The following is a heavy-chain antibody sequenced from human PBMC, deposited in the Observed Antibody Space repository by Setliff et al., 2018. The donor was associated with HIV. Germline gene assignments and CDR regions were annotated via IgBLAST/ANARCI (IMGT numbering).Heavy chain of an antibody. V-gene: IGHV4-59*01. Sequence: KASETLSLTCTVSGGSMSNYYWSWSRQRPGKGLEWIGSIYYTGSTDYNPSLMSRVTISLDTPKNQFTLKLNSVIAADTAVYYCARNRVPSSLWGQGTLVTVSS. J-gene: IGHJ4*02. D-gene: IGHD3-10*01. CDR3: ARNRVPSSL. CDR2: IYYTGST. CDR1: GGSMSNYY.